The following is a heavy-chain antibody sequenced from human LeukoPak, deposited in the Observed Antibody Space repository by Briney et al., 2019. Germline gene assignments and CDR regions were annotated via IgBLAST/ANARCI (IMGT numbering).Heavy chain of an antibody. Sequence: KSSETLSLTCTVSGGSISSYYWSWIRQPPGKGLEWIGYIYYSGSTNYNPSLKSRVTISVDTSKSQFSLKLSSVTAADTAVYYCARGGILQHLYGMDVWGQGTTVTVSS. D-gene: IGHD5-18*01. V-gene: IGHV4-59*12. CDR2: IYYSGST. J-gene: IGHJ6*02. CDR3: ARGGILQHLYGMDV. CDR1: GGSISSYY.